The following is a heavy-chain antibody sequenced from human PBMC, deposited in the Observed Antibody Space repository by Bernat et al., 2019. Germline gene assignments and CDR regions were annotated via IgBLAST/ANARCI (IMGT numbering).Heavy chain of an antibody. CDR1: GFTFSSYA. V-gene: IGHV3-23*01. CDR3: ALRRLLSQIRGNY. CDR2: ISGSGGSK. D-gene: IGHD2-21*02. Sequence: EVQLLESGGGLVQPGGSLRLSCAASGFTFSSYAMSWVRQAPGKGLEWVSAISGSGGSKYYTESVQCRFSSTRDKTRNTLYLQMRRLRAAHTTVCYWALRRLLSQIRGNYGGQGTL. J-gene: IGHJ4*02.